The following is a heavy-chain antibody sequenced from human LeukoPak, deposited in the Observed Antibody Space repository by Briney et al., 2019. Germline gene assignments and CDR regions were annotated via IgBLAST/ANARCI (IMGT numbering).Heavy chain of an antibody. CDR3: ARSPSGYRFDS. D-gene: IGHD3-22*01. CDR1: GGYVNRGTFF. CDR2: ISNSGST. J-gene: IGHJ4*02. V-gene: IGHV4-61*01. Sequence: SETRSLTCAVSGGYVNRGTFFWAWIRKPPGRGLEGIGYISNSGSTNYPPSLKSRVTISSDTSKTPFTLKLTSVTAADTAVYYCARSPSGYRFDSWGQGTLVTVSS.